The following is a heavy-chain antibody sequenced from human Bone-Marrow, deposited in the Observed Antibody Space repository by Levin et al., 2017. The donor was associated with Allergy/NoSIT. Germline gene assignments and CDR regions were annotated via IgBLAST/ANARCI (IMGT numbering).Heavy chain of an antibody. J-gene: IGHJ4*02. CDR2: ISGSGGST. Sequence: ETLSLTCAASGFTFSSYAMSWVRQAPGKGLEWVSAISGSGGSTYYADSVKGRFTISRDNSKNTLYLQMNSLRAEDTAVYYCATRYCSGGSCGNFDYWGQGTLVTVSS. CDR3: ATRYCSGGSCGNFDY. CDR1: GFTFSSYA. D-gene: IGHD2-15*01. V-gene: IGHV3-23*01.